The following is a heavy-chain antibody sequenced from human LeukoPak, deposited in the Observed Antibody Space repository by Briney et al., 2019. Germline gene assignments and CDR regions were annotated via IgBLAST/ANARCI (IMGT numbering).Heavy chain of an antibody. V-gene: IGHV3-11*04. CDR3: ARVDSSGYYHDAFDI. CDR2: ISSSGSTI. CDR1: GFTFSDYY. D-gene: IGHD3-22*01. J-gene: IGHJ3*02. Sequence: GGSLRLSCAASGFTFSDYYMSWIRQAPGKGREWVSYISSSGSTIYYADSVKGRFTISRDNAKNSLYLQMNSLRAEDTAVYYCARVDSSGYYHDAFDIWGQGTMVTVSS.